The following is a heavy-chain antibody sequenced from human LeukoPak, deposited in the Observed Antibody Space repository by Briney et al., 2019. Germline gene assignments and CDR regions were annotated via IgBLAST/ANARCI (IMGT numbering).Heavy chain of an antibody. CDR3: ARDCSSTSCYPHYYGMDV. J-gene: IGHJ6*02. V-gene: IGHV4-59*12. CDR2: IYYTGST. D-gene: IGHD2-2*01. Sequence: SETLSLTCTVSGASLSGYFWSWIRQPPGKGLEWIGYIYYTGSTNYNPSLKSRVTMSVDTSKNQFSLKLSSVTAADTAVYYCARDCSSTSCYPHYYGMDVWGQGTTVTVSS. CDR1: GASLSGYF.